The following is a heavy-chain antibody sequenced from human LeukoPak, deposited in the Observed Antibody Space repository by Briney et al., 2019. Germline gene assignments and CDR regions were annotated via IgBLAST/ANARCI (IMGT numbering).Heavy chain of an antibody. CDR2: ISGSGGST. V-gene: IGHV3-23*01. J-gene: IGHJ3*02. CDR3: AKDRPPGIVGATHLDAFDI. CDR1: GFTFSSYA. D-gene: IGHD1-26*01. Sequence: GGSLRLSCAASGFTFSSYAMSWVRQAPGKGLEWVSLISGSGGSTYYADSVKGRFTISRDNSKNTLYLQMNSLRAEDTAVYYCAKDRPPGIVGATHLDAFDIWGQGTMVTVSS.